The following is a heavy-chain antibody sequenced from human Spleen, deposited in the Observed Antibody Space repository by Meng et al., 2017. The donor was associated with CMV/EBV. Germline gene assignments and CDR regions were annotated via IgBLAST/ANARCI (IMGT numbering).Heavy chain of an antibody. V-gene: IGHV3-7*01. J-gene: IGHJ5*01. CDR1: EFTFSSYW. D-gene: IGHD1-26*01. Sequence: GESLKISCAASEFTFSSYWMSWVRQAPGKGLEWVANIKQDGSEIYYADSVRGRFTISRDNAKNSLYLRMNSLRAEDTAVYYCARDSSAVHNWLDSWGQGTLVTVSS. CDR3: ARDSSAVHNWLDS. CDR2: IKQDGSEI.